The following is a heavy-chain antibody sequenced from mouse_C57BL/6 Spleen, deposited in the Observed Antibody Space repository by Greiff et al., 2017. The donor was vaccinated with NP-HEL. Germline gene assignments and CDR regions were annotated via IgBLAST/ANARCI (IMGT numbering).Heavy chain of an antibody. CDR2: INYDGSST. J-gene: IGHJ4*01. CDR1: GFTFSDYY. Sequence: EVQLVESEGGLVQPGSSMKLSCTASGFTFSDYYMPWVRQVPEKGLEWVAKINYDGSSTYYTNSLKSRFIISRDNAKNILYLQMSSLKSEDTATYYCARGSNYGAMDYWGQGTSVTVSS. D-gene: IGHD2-5*01. CDR3: ARGSNYGAMDY. V-gene: IGHV5-16*01.